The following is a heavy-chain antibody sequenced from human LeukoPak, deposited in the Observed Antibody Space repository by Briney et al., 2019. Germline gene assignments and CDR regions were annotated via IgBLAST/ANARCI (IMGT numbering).Heavy chain of an antibody. CDR3: AKYEGDAGYSVYASRPILAY. Sequence: PGGSLRLSSAASAFTFSSYAMSWVRQAPGKGLEWVSLISGSGGSTYYADSVKGRFTISRDNSKNTLYLQMNSLRAEDTAVYYCAKYEGDAGYSVYASRPILAYWGQGTLVTVSS. D-gene: IGHD5/OR15-5a*01. CDR1: AFTFSSYA. J-gene: IGHJ4*02. V-gene: IGHV3-23*01. CDR2: ISGSGGST.